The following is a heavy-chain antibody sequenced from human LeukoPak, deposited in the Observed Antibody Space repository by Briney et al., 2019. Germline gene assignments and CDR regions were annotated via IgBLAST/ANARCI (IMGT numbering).Heavy chain of an antibody. J-gene: IGHJ4*02. CDR1: GFTFSSYE. CDR3: ARVPRTGDWDY. Sequence: GGSLRLSCAASGFTFSSYEMNWVRQAPGKGLEWVSSISSSSSYIYYADSVKGRFTISRDNAKNSLYLQMNSLRAEDTAVYYCARVPRTGDWDYWGQGTLVTVSS. D-gene: IGHD7-27*01. V-gene: IGHV3-21*01. CDR2: ISSSSSYI.